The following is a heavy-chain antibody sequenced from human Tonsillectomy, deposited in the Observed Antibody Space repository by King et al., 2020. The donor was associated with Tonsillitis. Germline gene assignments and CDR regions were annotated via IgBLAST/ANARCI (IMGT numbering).Heavy chain of an antibody. V-gene: IGHV5-51*01. CDR2: IYPDDSDT. CDR1: GYSFNSYW. J-gene: IGHJ4*02. CDR3: AKGSEYCGGGSCAATYFFDN. D-gene: IGHD2-15*01. Sequence: VQLVESGAEVKKPGESLKISCKASGYSFNSYWIGWVRQMPGKGLEWMGIIYPDDSDTRYSPSFQGQVTISADKSINTAYLQWSSLRASDTAMYYCAKGSEYCGGGSCAATYFFDNWGQGTLVTVFS.